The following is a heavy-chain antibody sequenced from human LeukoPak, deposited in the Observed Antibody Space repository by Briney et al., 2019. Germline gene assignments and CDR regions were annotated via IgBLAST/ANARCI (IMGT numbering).Heavy chain of an antibody. CDR2: IYYSGST. D-gene: IGHD6-6*01. V-gene: IGHV4-59*01. Sequence: SETLSLTCTVSGDSISSYYWTWIRQPPGKGLEWIGYIYYSGSTNYNPSLKSRVTISVDTSKNQFSLKLSSVTAADTAVYYCARVTYSSSSGGALDIWGQGTTVTVSS. J-gene: IGHJ3*02. CDR3: ARVTYSSSSGGALDI. CDR1: GDSISSYY.